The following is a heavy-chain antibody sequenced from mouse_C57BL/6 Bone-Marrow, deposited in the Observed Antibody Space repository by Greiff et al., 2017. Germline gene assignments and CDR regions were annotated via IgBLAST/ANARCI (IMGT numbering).Heavy chain of an antibody. CDR3: ASCGGSSYPGYWDFDV. CDR1: GYTFTSYW. V-gene: IGHV1-64*01. J-gene: IGHJ1*03. D-gene: IGHD1-1*01. Sequence: QVQLQQSGAELVKPGASVKLSCKASGYTFTSYWMHWVKQRPGQGLEWIGMIHPNSGSTNYNEKFKSKATLTVDKSSSTAYMRLSSLTSEDSADYYCASCGGSSYPGYWDFDVWGTGTTVTVSS. CDR2: IHPNSGST.